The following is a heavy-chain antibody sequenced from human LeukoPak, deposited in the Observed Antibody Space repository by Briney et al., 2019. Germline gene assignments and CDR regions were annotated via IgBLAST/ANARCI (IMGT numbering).Heavy chain of an antibody. J-gene: IGHJ4*02. V-gene: IGHV1-2*02. CDR2: INSNSGAT. Sequence: ASVKVSCRASGYTFIDHYFHWVRQAPGQGLEWMGWINSNSGATRYAQKFQGRVALTRDTSINTAYMEVRRLRYDDTAIYYCAPTSEAYTSNWSVWGQGTLVTVSP. D-gene: IGHD3-16*01. CDR1: GYTFIDHY. CDR3: APTSEAYTSNWSV.